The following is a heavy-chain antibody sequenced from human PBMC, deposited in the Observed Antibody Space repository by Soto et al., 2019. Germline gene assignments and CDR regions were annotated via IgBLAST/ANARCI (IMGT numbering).Heavy chain of an antibody. D-gene: IGHD6-13*01. V-gene: IGHV3-43*01. CDR2: ISWDGGST. J-gene: IGHJ3*02. Sequence: EVQLVESGGVVVQPGGSLRLSCAASGFTFDDYTMHWVRQAPGKGLEWVCLISWDGGSTYYADSVKGRFTISRDNSKNSLYLQMNSLRTEDTALYYCASTRSSSRAGDAFDIWGQWTMVTVSS. CDR1: GFTFDDYT. CDR3: ASTRSSSRAGDAFDI.